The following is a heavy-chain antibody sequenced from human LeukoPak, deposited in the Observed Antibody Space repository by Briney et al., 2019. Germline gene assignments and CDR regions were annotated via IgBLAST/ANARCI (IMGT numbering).Heavy chain of an antibody. CDR3: ARGYSSYYPDAFDI. CDR1: GFTFSSYE. V-gene: IGHV3-48*03. J-gene: IGHJ3*02. D-gene: IGHD5-12*01. CDR2: MSFSGSTI. Sequence: PGGSLTLSCVASGFTFSSYEMNWVRQAPGRGLEWVSYMSFSGSTIYYEDSVKGRFTISRDNAKNSLYLQMNSLRAEDTAVYYCARGYSSYYPDAFDIWGQGTMVTVSS.